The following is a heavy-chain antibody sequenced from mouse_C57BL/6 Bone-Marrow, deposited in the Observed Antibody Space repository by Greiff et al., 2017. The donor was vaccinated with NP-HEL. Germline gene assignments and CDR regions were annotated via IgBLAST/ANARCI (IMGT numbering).Heavy chain of an antibody. J-gene: IGHJ2*01. V-gene: IGHV1-62-3*01. CDR2: IHPNSGST. CDR3: ASKGFYYDYVY. CDR1: GYTFTSYW. Sequence: QVQLQQPGAELVKPGASVKLSCKASGYTFTSYWMHWVKQRPGRGLEWIGRIHPNSGSTNYNEKFKSKATLTVDKSSSTAYMQLSSLTSEDSAVYYCASKGFYYDYVYWGQGTTLTVSS. D-gene: IGHD2-4*01.